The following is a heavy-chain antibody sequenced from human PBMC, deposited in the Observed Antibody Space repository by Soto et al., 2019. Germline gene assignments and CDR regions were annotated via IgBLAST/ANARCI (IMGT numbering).Heavy chain of an antibody. D-gene: IGHD6-6*01. CDR1: GYSFTSYW. Sequence: PGESLKISCKGPGYSFTSYWIGWVRQMPGKGLEWMGIIYPGDSDTRYSPSFQGQVTISADKSISTAYLQWSSLKASDTAMYYCARGYSSSSGRYYYYYGMDVWGQGTTVTVSS. J-gene: IGHJ6*02. CDR2: IYPGDSDT. CDR3: ARGYSSSSGRYYYYYGMDV. V-gene: IGHV5-51*01.